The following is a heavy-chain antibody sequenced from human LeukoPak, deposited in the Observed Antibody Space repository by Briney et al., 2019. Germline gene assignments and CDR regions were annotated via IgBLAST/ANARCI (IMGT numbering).Heavy chain of an antibody. D-gene: IGHD6-19*01. V-gene: IGHV3-30*18. CDR1: GFTFSSYG. CDR3: AKCIEGGQWQDYYYYYGMDV. CDR2: ISYDGSNK. Sequence: GGSLRLSCAASGFTFSSYGMHWVRQAPGKGLEWVAVISYDGSNKYYADSVKGRFTISRDSSKNTLYLQMNSLRAEDTAVYYCAKCIEGGQWQDYYYYYGMDVWGQGTTVTVSS. J-gene: IGHJ6*02.